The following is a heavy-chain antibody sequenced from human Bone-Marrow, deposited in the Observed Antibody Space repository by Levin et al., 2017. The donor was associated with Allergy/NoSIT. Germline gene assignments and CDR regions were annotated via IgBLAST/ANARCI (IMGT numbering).Heavy chain of an antibody. V-gene: IGHV3-9*01. J-gene: IGHJ4*02. Sequence: GGSLRLSCVVSGLTFDDYAMHWVRQPPGRGLEWVSGISSNSDYIGYADSVQGRFTISRDNAKNSLYLQMDSLRPEDTAFYYCAKDASEGELSLFHNFDHWGRGILVTVSS. CDR2: ISSNSDYI. CDR1: GLTFDDYA. D-gene: IGHD3-16*02. CDR3: AKDASEGELSLFHNFDH.